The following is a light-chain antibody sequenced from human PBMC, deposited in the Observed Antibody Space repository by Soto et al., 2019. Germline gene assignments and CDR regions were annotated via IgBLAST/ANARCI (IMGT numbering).Light chain of an antibody. Sequence: DIVLTQSPGTLSLSPGERATLSCWASQSLSTDYLAWYQQKPGQPPRLLIYGASSRATGIPDRFSGSGSGTDFTLTISRLEPEDFAVHYCQQYGSSPSTFGQGTKLEIK. CDR2: GAS. J-gene: IGKJ2*01. CDR1: QSLSTDY. CDR3: QQYGSSPST. V-gene: IGKV3-20*01.